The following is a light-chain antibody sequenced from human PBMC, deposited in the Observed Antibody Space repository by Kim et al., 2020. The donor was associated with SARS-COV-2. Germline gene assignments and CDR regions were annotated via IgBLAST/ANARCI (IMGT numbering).Light chain of an antibody. Sequence: QTATPTCPGNTNNVGNRGAAWLQQFQGHPPRFLSYRDNTRPSGISQRFSASRSGTTASLTITGVQPEDEADYYCSAWDSSLSAWVFGRGTQLTVL. V-gene: IGLV10-54*04. CDR1: TNNVGNRG. J-gene: IGLJ3*02. CDR3: SAWDSSLSAWV. CDR2: RDN.